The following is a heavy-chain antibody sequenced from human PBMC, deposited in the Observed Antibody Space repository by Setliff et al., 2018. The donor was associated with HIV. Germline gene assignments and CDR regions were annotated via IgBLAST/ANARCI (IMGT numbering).Heavy chain of an antibody. CDR2: IYNSGST. Sequence: PSETLSLTCTVSGGSISSYYWSWIRQPPGKGLEWIGYIYNSGSTYYEPSLRGRVTISIDRSKNQFSLKLNSVTAADTAVYYCARETNASGSLTAYWYFDLWGRGTLVTVSS. CDR3: ARETNASGSLTAYWYFDL. CDR1: GGSISSYY. J-gene: IGHJ2*01. V-gene: IGHV4-4*08. D-gene: IGHD3-10*01.